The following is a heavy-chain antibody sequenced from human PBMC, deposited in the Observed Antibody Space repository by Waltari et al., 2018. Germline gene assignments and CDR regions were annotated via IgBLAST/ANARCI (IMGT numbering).Heavy chain of an antibody. Sequence: QVQLQESGPGLVKPSETLSLTCTVSGGSISSYYWSWIRQPPGKGLEWIGYIYYSGSTNYNPSLKSRVTISVDTSKNQFSLKLSSVTAADTAVYYCARHPLSDFWSGYFGWFDPWGQGTLVTVSS. V-gene: IGHV4-59*08. D-gene: IGHD3-3*01. J-gene: IGHJ5*02. CDR2: IYYSGST. CDR1: GGSISSYY. CDR3: ARHPLSDFWSGYFGWFDP.